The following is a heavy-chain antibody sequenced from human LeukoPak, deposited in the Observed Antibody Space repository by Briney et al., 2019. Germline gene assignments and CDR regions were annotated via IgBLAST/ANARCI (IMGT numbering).Heavy chain of an antibody. CDR1: GFIFSDFG. J-gene: IGHJ4*02. CDR3: VRGTDCSATTCYPLSAFDY. V-gene: IGHV3-21*04. Sequence: GGSLRLSCVASGFIFSDFGMSWVRQVPGKGLEWVAFISSRGTSTFYADSVKGRLTISRDTAKKSLDLQMTSLRADDTAAYYCVRGTDCSATTCYPLSAFDYWGQGTLVTVSS. CDR2: ISSRGTST. D-gene: IGHD2-8*02.